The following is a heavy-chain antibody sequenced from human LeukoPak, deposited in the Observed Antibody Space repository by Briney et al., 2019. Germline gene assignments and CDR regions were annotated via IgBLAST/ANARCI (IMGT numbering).Heavy chain of an antibody. V-gene: IGHV4-61*01. Sequence: SETLSLTCTVSGGSVSSGSYYWSWIRQPPGKGLEWIGYIYYSGSTNYNPSLKSRVTISVDTSKNQFSLKLSSVTAADTAVYYCARWSRIAAAGNWSDPWGQGTLVIVSS. D-gene: IGHD6-13*01. CDR3: ARWSRIAAAGNWSDP. CDR2: IYYSGST. J-gene: IGHJ5*02. CDR1: GGSVSSGSYY.